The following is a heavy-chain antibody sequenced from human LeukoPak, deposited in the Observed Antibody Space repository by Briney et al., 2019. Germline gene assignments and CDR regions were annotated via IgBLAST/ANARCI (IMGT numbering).Heavy chain of an antibody. CDR3: ARIFCGGDCYYDY. CDR2: IRSDGSNK. D-gene: IGHD2-21*02. J-gene: IGHJ4*02. Sequence: GGSLRLSCAGSGFSFSSYGMHWVRQAPGKGVEWMAFIRSDGSNKYYADSVKGGFTISRDNSKNTLYLQMNSLRAEDTAVYYCARIFCGGDCYYDYWGQGTLVTVSS. V-gene: IGHV3-30*02. CDR1: GFSFSSYG.